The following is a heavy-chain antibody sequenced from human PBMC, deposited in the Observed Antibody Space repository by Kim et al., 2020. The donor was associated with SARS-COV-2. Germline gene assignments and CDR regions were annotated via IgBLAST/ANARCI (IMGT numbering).Heavy chain of an antibody. D-gene: IGHD3-22*01. Sequence: GGSLRLSCAASGFTFDDYGLSWVRQAPGKGLEWVSGTNWNGGSTGYADSVKGRFTISRDNAKNSLYLQMNSLRAEDTALYYCARQGSFYDSSGSYDQSMDGWGQGTTVTVSS. CDR2: TNWNGGST. CDR3: ARQGSFYDSSGSYDQSMDG. J-gene: IGHJ6*02. CDR1: GFTFDDYG. V-gene: IGHV3-20*04.